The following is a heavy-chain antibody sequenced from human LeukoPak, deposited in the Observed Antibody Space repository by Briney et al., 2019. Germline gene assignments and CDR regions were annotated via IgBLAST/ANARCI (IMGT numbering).Heavy chain of an antibody. D-gene: IGHD3-22*01. CDR2: ISYDGSNK. CDR3: AKDGKRIGMIGVVRRGHYFDY. J-gene: IGHJ4*02. Sequence: PGGSLRLSCAASGFTFSSYAMHWVRQAPGKGLEWVAVISYDGSNKYYADSVKGRFTISRDNSKNTLYLQMNSLRAEDTAVYYWAKDGKRIGMIGVVRRGHYFDYWGQGILVTVSS. CDR1: GFTFSSYA. V-gene: IGHV3-30*04.